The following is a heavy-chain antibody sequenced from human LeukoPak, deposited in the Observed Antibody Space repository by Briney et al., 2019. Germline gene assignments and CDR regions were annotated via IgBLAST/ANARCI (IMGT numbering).Heavy chain of an antibody. CDR2: ISYDGSNK. CDR3: ARDPLGTRPGFDY. J-gene: IGHJ4*02. V-gene: IGHV3-30*04. CDR1: GFSFSSYA. Sequence: GGSLRLSCAASGFSFSSYAMHWVRQAPGKGLEWVAVISYDGSNKYYADSVKGRFTISRDNSKNTLYLQMNSLRAEDTAVYYCARDPLGTRPGFDYWGQGTLVTVSS. D-gene: IGHD1-1*01.